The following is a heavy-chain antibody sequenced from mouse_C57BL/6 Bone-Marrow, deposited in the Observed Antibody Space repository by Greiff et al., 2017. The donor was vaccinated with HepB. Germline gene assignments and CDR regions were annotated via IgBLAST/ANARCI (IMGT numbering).Heavy chain of an antibody. Sequence: VQLKQSGAELVRPGASVKLSCTASGFNIKDYYMHWVKQRPEQGLEWIGRIDPEDGDTEYAPKFQGKATMTADTSSNTAYLQLSSLTSEDTAVYYCTTAGARAQGYYGSSYVASWFAYWGQGTLVTVSA. D-gene: IGHD1-1*01. CDR3: TTAGARAQGYYGSSYVASWFAY. CDR2: IDPEDGDT. CDR1: GFNIKDYY. V-gene: IGHV14-1*01. J-gene: IGHJ3*01.